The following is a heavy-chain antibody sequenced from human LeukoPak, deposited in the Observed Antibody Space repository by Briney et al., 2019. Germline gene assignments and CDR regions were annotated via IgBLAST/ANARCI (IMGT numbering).Heavy chain of an antibody. V-gene: IGHV5-51*01. D-gene: IGHD6-19*01. CDR1: GYSFSSFW. CDR2: IYPGDSDT. Sequence: GESLKISCKGSGYSFSSFWIGWVRQMPGKGLEWMGIIYPGDSDTRYSPSFQGQVTISADKSISTAYLQWSSLKASDTAMYYCARHGYSSGWYEGYFDYWGQGTLVTVSS. CDR3: ARHGYSSGWYEGYFDY. J-gene: IGHJ4*02.